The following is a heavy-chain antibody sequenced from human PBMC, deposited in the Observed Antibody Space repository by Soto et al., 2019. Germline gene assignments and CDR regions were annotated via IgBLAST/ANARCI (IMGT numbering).Heavy chain of an antibody. V-gene: IGHV4-59*01. CDR3: AREIMVRGVIINPWCDP. CDR2: IYYSGST. CDR1: GGSISSYY. J-gene: IGHJ5*02. Sequence: SETLSLTCTVSGGSISSYYWSWIRQPPGKGLEWIGYIYYSGSTNYNPSLKSRVTISVDTSKNQFSLKLSSVTAADTAVYYCAREIMVRGVIINPWCDPWGQGTMGTVSS. D-gene: IGHD3-10*01.